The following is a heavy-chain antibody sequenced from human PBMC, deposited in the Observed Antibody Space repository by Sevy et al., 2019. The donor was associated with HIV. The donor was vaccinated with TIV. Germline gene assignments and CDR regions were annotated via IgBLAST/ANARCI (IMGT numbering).Heavy chain of an antibody. Sequence: ASVKVSCKASGGTFSSYAIGWVRQAPGQGLEWMGGIIPIFGTANYAQKFQGRVTITADESTSTAYMELSSLRSEDTAVYYCARDAARDGYGYWGQGTLVTVSS. J-gene: IGHJ4*02. CDR3: ARDAARDGYGY. CDR1: GGTFSSYA. V-gene: IGHV1-69*13. CDR2: IIPIFGTA. D-gene: IGHD5-12*01.